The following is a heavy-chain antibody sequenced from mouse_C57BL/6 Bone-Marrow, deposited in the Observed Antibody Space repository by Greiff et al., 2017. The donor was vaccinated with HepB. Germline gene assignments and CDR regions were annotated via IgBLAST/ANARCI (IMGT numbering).Heavy chain of an antibody. J-gene: IGHJ2*01. D-gene: IGHD4-1*01. Sequence: EVKLMESGPGLVKPSQSLSLTCSVTGYSITSGYYWNWIRQFPGNKLEWMGYISYDGSNHYNPSLKNRISITRDTSKNQFFLKLNSVTTEDTATYYCAKEEGLTGTDFDYWGQGTTLTVSS. CDR1: GYSITSGYY. V-gene: IGHV3-6*01. CDR2: ISYDGSN. CDR3: AKEEGLTGTDFDY.